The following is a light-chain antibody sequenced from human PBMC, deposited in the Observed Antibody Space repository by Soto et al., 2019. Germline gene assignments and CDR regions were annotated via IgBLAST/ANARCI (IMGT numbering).Light chain of an antibody. CDR1: QRISSY. CDR2: ETS. CDR3: QQTFSTPRT. Sequence: DIQMTQSPSSLSASVGDRVTITCRASQRISSYLNWYQQKPGKAPNLLIYETSTLQSGVPSRFSGDGYGTDFTLSISSLHPEDFATYYCQQTFSTPRTFGQGTKVDIK. V-gene: IGKV1-39*01. J-gene: IGKJ1*01.